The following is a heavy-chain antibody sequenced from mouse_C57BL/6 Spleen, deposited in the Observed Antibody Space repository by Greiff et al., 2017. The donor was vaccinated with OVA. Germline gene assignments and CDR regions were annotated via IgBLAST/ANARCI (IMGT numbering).Heavy chain of an antibody. CDR3: ARGPYYGSSWYFDV. V-gene: IGHV1-54*01. Sequence: QVQLQQSGAELVRPGTSVKVSCKASGYAFTNYLIEWVKQRPGQGLEWIGVINPGSGGTNYNEKFKGKATLTADKSSSTAYMQLSSLTSEDSAVYFCARGPYYGSSWYFDVWGTGTTVTVSS. J-gene: IGHJ1*03. CDR2: INPGSGGT. CDR1: GYAFTNYL. D-gene: IGHD1-1*01.